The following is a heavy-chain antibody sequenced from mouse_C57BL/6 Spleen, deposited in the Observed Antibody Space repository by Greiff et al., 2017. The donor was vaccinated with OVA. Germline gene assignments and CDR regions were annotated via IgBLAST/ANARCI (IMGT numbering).Heavy chain of an antibody. CDR2: IDPSDSYT. J-gene: IGHJ3*01. CDR3: AREGTGRAWVAY. Sequence: QVQLQQPGAELVKPGASVKLSCKASGYTFTSYWMQWVKQRPGQGLEWIGEIDPSDSYTNYNQKFKGKATLTVDTSSSTAYMQLSSLTSEDSAVYYCAREGTGRAWVAYCGQGTLGTVSA. CDR1: GYTFTSYW. D-gene: IGHD4-1*01. V-gene: IGHV1-50*01.